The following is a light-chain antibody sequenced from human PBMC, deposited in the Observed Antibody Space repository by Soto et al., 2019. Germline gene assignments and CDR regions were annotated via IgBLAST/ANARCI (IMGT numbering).Light chain of an antibody. Sequence: DIPMTQSPSSLSASVRDRVTITCRASQGISNYLAWYQQKPGKVPKLLIYAASTLQSGVPSRFSGSGSWTDFTLTISSLQPEDVATYYCQKDDSAPWTFGQGTKVEIK. J-gene: IGKJ1*01. CDR2: AAS. CDR1: QGISNY. CDR3: QKDDSAPWT. V-gene: IGKV1-27*01.